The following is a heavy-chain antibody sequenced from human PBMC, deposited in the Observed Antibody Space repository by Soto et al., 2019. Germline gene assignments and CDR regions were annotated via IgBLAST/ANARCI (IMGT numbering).Heavy chain of an antibody. CDR2: INHSGST. CDR3: ARGPLGVGATSFVDY. J-gene: IGHJ4*02. CDR1: GGSFSCYC. V-gene: IGHV4-34*01. D-gene: IGHD1-26*01. Sequence: SETLSHTCAVYGGSFSCYCWSGMGQPPGKGLEWIGEINHSGSTNYNPSLKSRVTISVDTSKNQFSLKLSSVTAADTAVYYCARGPLGVGATSFVDYWGQGTLVTVSS.